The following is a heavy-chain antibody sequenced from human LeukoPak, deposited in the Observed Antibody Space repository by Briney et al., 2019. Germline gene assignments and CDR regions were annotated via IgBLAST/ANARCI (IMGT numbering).Heavy chain of an antibody. CDR2: ISGSGGST. CDR1: GFTFSNYA. J-gene: IGHJ4*02. CDR3: AKTRSDFWSGYYTDPYDY. D-gene: IGHD3-3*01. V-gene: IGHV3-23*01. Sequence: PGRSLRLSCAASGFTFSNYAIHWVRQAPGKGLEWVSAISGSGGSTYYADSVKGRFTISRDNSKNTLYLQMNSLRAEDTAVYYCAKTRSDFWSGYYTDPYDYWGQGTLVTVSS.